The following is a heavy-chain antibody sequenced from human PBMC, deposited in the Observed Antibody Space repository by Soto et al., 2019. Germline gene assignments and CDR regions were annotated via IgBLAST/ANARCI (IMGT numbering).Heavy chain of an antibody. V-gene: IGHV4-30-4*01. J-gene: IGHJ3*02. Sequence: SETLSLTCTVSGGSISSGDYYWSWVRQPPGKGLEWIGYIYYSGSTYYNPSLKSRVTISVDTSKNQFSLKLSSVTAADTAVYYCARAVRGYCSSTSCYDDAFDIWGQGTMVTVSS. CDR2: IYYSGST. D-gene: IGHD2-2*01. CDR1: GGSISSGDYY. CDR3: ARAVRGYCSSTSCYDDAFDI.